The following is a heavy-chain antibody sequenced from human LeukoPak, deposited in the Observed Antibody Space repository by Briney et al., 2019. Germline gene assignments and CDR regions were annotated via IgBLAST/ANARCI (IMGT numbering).Heavy chain of an antibody. CDR1: GGSISSSSYY. CDR3: ARGGLGYNWNEQYNWFDP. V-gene: IGHV4-39*07. J-gene: IGHJ5*02. Sequence: PSETLSLTCTVSGGSISSSSYYWGWIRQPPGNGLEWIGSIYYSGSTYYNPSLKSRVTISVDTSKNQFSLKLSSVTAADTAVYYCARGGLGYNWNEQYNWFDPWGQGTLVTVSS. D-gene: IGHD1-1*01. CDR2: IYYSGST.